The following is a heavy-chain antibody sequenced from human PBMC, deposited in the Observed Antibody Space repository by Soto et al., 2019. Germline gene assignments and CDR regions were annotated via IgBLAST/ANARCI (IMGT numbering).Heavy chain of an antibody. CDR1: GFTFSSYA. J-gene: IGHJ6*02. Sequence: EVQLLESGGGLVQPGGSLRLSCAASGFTFSSYAMSWVRQAPGKGLEWVSAISGSGGSTYYADSVKGRFTISRDNSKVTLYLPMNSLRAEDTVVYYCAKGESSGSYYYYGMDVWCQGTTVTVSS. CDR2: ISGSGGST. V-gene: IGHV3-23*01. CDR3: AKGESSGSYYYYGMDV. D-gene: IGHD1-26*01.